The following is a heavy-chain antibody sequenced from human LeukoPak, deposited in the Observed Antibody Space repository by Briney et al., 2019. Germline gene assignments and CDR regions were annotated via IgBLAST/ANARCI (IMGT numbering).Heavy chain of an antibody. J-gene: IGHJ4*02. CDR2: ISYDGSNK. V-gene: IGHV3-30*03. D-gene: IGHD4-23*01. CDR3: ARSRYGGWLLIGD. CDR1: GFTFSSYS. Sequence: GGSLRLSCAASGFTFSSYSMNWVRQAPGKGLEWVAVISYDGSNKYYADSVKGRFTISRDNSKNTLYLQMNSLRAEDTAVYYCARSRYGGWLLIGDWGQGTLVTVSS.